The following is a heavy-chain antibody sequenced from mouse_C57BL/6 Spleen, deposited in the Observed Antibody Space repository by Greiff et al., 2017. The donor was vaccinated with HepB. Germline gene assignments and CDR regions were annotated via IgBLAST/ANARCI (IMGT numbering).Heavy chain of an antibody. CDR1: GFSLTSYG. CDR3: ARRSFPGTGFDY. V-gene: IGHV2-2*01. CDR2: IWSGGST. D-gene: IGHD4-1*01. J-gene: IGHJ2*01. Sequence: VMLVESGPGLVQPSQSLSITCTVSGFSLTSYGVHWVRQSPGKGLEWLGVIWSGGSTDYNAAFISRLSISKDNSKSQVFFKMNSLQADDTAIYYCARRSFPGTGFDYWGQGTTLTVSS.